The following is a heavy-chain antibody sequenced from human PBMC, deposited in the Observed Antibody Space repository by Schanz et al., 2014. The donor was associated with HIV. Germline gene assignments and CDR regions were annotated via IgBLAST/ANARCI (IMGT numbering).Heavy chain of an antibody. D-gene: IGHD2-15*01. V-gene: IGHV3-53*01. CDR2: IYSGDTT. J-gene: IGHJ4*02. Sequence: EVQLLESGGDLVQPGGSLRLSCAASGFSVSGYYMDWVRQAPGKGLEWVSVIYSGDTTNYADSVKGRFTISRDDSKNTLYLQMNSLRAEDTAVYYCARDRCNGGSCGLGYWGQGTLVTVSS. CDR3: ARDRCNGGSCGLGY. CDR1: GFSVSGYY.